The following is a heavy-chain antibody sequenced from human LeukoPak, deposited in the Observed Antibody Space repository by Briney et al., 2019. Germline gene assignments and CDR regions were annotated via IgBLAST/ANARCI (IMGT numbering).Heavy chain of an antibody. V-gene: IGHV4-38-2*02. CDR2: IYHSGST. CDR1: GYSISSGYY. J-gene: IGHJ3*02. D-gene: IGHD3-22*01. CDR3: VRDSSSAYYQSDDAFDI. Sequence: PSETLSLTCAVSGYSISSGYYWGRIRQPPGKGLEWIGSIYHSGSTYYNPSLKSRVTISVDTSKNQFSLKLSSVTAADTAVYYCVRDSSSAYYQSDDAFDIWGQGTMVTVSS.